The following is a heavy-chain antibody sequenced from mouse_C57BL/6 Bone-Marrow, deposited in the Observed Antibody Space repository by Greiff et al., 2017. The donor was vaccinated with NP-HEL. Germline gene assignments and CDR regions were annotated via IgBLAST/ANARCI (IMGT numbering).Heavy chain of an antibody. V-gene: IGHV5-4*01. Sequence: EVHLVESGGGLVKPGGSLKLSCAASGFTFSSYAMSWVRQTPEKRLEWVATISDGGSYTYYPDNVKGRFTISRDNAKNNLYLQMSHLKSEDTAMYYCARVYFDYWGQGTTLTVSS. CDR2: ISDGGSYT. CDR3: ARVYFDY. CDR1: GFTFSSYA. J-gene: IGHJ2*01.